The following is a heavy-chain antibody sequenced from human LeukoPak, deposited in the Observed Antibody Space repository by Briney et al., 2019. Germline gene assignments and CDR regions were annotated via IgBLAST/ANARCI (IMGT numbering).Heavy chain of an antibody. CDR1: GGSFSGYY. V-gene: IGHV4-34*01. J-gene: IGHJ5*02. Sequence: PSETLSLTCAVYGGSFSGYYWSWIRQPPGKGLEWIGEINHSGSTNYNPSLKSRVTMSVDTSKNQFSLNLSSVTAADTAVYYCTRDSGVGGEDKFDPWGQGTLVTVSS. D-gene: IGHD3-10*01. CDR3: TRDSGVGGEDKFDP. CDR2: INHSGST.